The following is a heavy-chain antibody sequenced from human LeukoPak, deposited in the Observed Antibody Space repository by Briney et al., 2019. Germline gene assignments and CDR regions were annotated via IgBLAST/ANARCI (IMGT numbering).Heavy chain of an antibody. J-gene: IGHJ4*02. D-gene: IGHD6-13*01. CDR1: GSTFSIAW. V-gene: IGHV3-15*01. CDR3: TTGYGSTWYG. CDR2: IKSKIDGGTT. Sequence: GGSLRLSCAASGSTFSIAWMNWVRQTPGKGLEWVGHIKSKIDGGTTDYAEPVKSRFTISRDDSKNTVYLQMNSLKTEDTVVYYCTTGYGSTWYGWGQGTLVTVSS.